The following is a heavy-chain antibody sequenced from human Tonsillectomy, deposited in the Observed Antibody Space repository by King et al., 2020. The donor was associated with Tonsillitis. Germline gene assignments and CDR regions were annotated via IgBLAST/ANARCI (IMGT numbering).Heavy chain of an antibody. CDR1: GFTVSSNY. D-gene: IGHD6-13*01. J-gene: IGHJ4*02. CDR2: IYSGGST. Sequence: QLVQSGGGLVQPGGSLRLSCAASGFTVSSNYMNWVRQAPGKGLEWVSVIYSGGSTYYADSVKGRFTISRDNSKNTLYLQMNSLRAEDTAVYYCAKDIAAAGLFDYWDQGTLVTVSS. CDR3: AKDIAAAGLFDY. V-gene: IGHV3-66*01.